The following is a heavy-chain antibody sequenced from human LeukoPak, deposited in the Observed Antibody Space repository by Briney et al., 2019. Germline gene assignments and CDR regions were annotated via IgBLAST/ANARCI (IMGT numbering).Heavy chain of an antibody. V-gene: IGHV4-39*01. CDR3: ARRSSGWSEPYDY. Sequence: PSETLSLTCTVSGGSISSGSYYWSWIRQPAGKGLEWIGRIYYSGSTYYNPSLKSRVTISVDTSKNQFSLKLSSVTAADTAVYYCARRSSGWSEPYDYWGQGTLVTVSS. CDR2: IYYSGST. D-gene: IGHD6-19*01. CDR1: GGSISSGSYY. J-gene: IGHJ4*02.